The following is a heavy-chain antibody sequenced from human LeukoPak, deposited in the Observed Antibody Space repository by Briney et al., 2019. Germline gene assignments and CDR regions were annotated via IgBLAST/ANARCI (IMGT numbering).Heavy chain of an antibody. V-gene: IGHV4-38-2*02. CDR1: AYSISRGYY. CDR2: LYHTGST. Sequence: PSETLSLTCDVSAYSISRGYYWGWIRQPPGKGLVWIGSLYHTGSTYYNPSLKSRVTISVDTSKNQFSLKLSSVTAADTAVYYCAREEPYGSRSYGAEYFEHWGQGTLVTVSS. D-gene: IGHD3-10*01. J-gene: IGHJ1*01. CDR3: AREEPYGSRSYGAEYFEH.